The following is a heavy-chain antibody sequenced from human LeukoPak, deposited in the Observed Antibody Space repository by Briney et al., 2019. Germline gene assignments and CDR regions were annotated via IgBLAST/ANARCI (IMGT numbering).Heavy chain of an antibody. CDR1: GGSISSGGSS. V-gene: IGHV4-30-2*01. D-gene: IGHD1-26*01. J-gene: IGHJ3*02. CDR3: ARGRSGIVGADAFDI. Sequence: PSETLSLTCAVSGGSISSGGSSWSWIRQPPGKGLEWIGYIYHSGSTYYNPSLKSRVTISVDRSKNQFSLKLSSVTAADTAVYYCARGRSGIVGADAFDIWGQGTMVTVSS. CDR2: IYHSGST.